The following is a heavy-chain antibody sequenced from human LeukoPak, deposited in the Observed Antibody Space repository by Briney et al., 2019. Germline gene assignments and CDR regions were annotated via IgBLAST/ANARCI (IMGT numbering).Heavy chain of an antibody. CDR3: ARGQDGYEIL. J-gene: IGHJ4*02. D-gene: IGHD5-12*01. CDR2: IYYSGST. V-gene: IGHV4-31*03. CDR1: GGSISSGGYY. Sequence: SQTLSLTCTVSGGSISSGGYYWSWIRQHPGKGLEWIGYIYYSGSTYYNPSLKSRVTISVDTSKNQFSLKLSSVTAADTAVYYCARGQDGYEILWGQGTLVTVSS.